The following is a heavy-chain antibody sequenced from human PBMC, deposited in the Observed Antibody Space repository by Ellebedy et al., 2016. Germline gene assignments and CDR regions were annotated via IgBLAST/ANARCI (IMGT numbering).Heavy chain of an antibody. CDR1: GFTFSNYW. CDR2: IRHDESEK. Sequence: GESLKISCAASGFTFSNYWMTWVRQAPGKGLEWVANIRHDESEKYFVDSVKGRFTISRDNAKNSVYLQMSSLRAEDTAMYYCARYGLSGTFDLWGQGTPVTVSS. D-gene: IGHD3-10*01. CDR3: ARYGLSGTFDL. V-gene: IGHV3-7*03. J-gene: IGHJ4*02.